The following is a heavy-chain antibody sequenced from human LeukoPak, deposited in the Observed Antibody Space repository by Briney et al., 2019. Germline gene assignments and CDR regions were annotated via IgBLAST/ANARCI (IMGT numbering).Heavy chain of an antibody. CDR3: ARDGGNYLDF. Sequence: SQTLSLTCAISGDIVSSNSGAWNWIRQSPSRGLEWLGRIYYRSKWYNEYAVSVKSRITINPDTSKNQFSLQLNSVTPEDTAVYYCARDGGNYLDFWGQGNLVTVSS. CDR2: IYYRSKWYN. J-gene: IGHJ4*02. V-gene: IGHV6-1*01. CDR1: GDIVSSNSGA. D-gene: IGHD4-23*01.